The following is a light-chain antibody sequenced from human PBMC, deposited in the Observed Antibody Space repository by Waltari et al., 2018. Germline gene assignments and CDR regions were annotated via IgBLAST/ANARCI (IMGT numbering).Light chain of an antibody. V-gene: IGKV3-20*01. Sequence: EIVLTQSPGTLSLSPGERATLSCRASQSVSSSYFAWYKQKPGQAPRLLIYGASSRATGIPDRFSGSGSGTDFTLTISRLEPEDFAVYYCQQYGNSPPTFGQGTKVEIK. CDR3: QQYGNSPPT. J-gene: IGKJ1*01. CDR1: QSVSSSY. CDR2: GAS.